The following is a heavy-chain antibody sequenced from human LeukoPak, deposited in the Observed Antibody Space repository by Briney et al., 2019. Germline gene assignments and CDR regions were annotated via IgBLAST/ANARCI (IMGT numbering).Heavy chain of an antibody. D-gene: IGHD3-10*01. Sequence: SETLSLTCTVSGGSLSGSYWSWIRHPPGKQLEWIGYIYSSGSSGITTYSPSLQSRVIISQDTSKNAFTLKLTSVTAADAAVYYGARLAARRGYYSSGMDVWGQGTTVTVSS. J-gene: IGHJ6*02. CDR3: ARLAARRGYYSSGMDV. V-gene: IGHV4-59*01. CDR1: GGSLSGSY. CDR2: IYSSGSSGIT.